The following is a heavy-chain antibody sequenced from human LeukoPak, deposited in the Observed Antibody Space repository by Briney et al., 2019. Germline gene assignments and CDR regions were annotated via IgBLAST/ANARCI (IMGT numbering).Heavy chain of an antibody. CDR3: ARGTRGSTYTYHFDY. CDR1: GYSISSGYY. D-gene: IGHD6-13*01. Sequence: PSETLSLTCAVSGYSISSGYYWGWIRQPPGKGLEWIGSIYHSGSTYYNPSLKSRVTISVDTSKNQFSLKLSSVTAADTAVYYCARGTRGSTYTYHFDYWGQGTLVTVSS. CDR2: IYHSGST. V-gene: IGHV4-38-2*01. J-gene: IGHJ4*02.